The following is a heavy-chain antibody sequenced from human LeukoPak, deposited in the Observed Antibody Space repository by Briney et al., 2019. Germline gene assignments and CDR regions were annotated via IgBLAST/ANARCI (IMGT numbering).Heavy chain of an antibody. CDR3: AREWNDYYGSGSHYNQLDY. J-gene: IGHJ4*02. V-gene: IGHV1-2*02. D-gene: IGHD3-10*01. CDR2: IDPNSGGT. Sequence: GASVKVSCKASGYTFTSYDINWVRQAPGQGLEWMGWIDPNSGGTNYAQKFQGRVTMTRDTSISTAYMELSRLRSDDTAVYYCAREWNDYYGSGSHYNQLDYWGQGTLVTVSS. CDR1: GYTFTSYD.